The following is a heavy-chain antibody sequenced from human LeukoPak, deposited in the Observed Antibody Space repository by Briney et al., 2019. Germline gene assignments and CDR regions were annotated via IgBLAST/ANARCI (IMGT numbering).Heavy chain of an antibody. CDR1: GGSISSSNW. J-gene: IGHJ5*02. CDR2: IYYSGSA. CDR3: ARHSMRYNWFDP. Sequence: SETLSLTCAVSGGSISSSNWWSWVRQPPGKGLEWIGEIYYSGSAKYNPSLKSRVIISVDTSKNQISLKLSSVTAPDTAVYYCARHSMRYNWFDPWGQGTLVTVSS. V-gene: IGHV4-4*02. D-gene: IGHD2/OR15-2a*01.